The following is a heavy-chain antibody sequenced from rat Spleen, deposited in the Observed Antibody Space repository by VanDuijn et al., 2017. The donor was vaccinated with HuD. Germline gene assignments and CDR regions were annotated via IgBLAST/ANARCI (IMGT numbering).Heavy chain of an antibody. CDR2: ISYDGSST. CDR1: GFTFSDYY. V-gene: IGHV5-7*01. J-gene: IGHJ2*01. Sequence: EVQLVESDGGLVQPGRSLKLSCAASGFTFSDYYMAWVRQAPKKGLEWVATISYDGSSTYYRDSVKGRFTISRDNAKSTLYLQMDSLRSEDTATYYCARRPGYNYFDYWGQGVMVTVSS. CDR3: ARRPGYNYFDY. D-gene: IGHD1-4*01.